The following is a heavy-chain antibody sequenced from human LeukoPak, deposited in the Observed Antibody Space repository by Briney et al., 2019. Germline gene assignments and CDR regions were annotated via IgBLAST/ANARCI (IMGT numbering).Heavy chain of an antibody. D-gene: IGHD4-17*01. Sequence: SETLSLTCTVSGYSISSGYYWGWIRQPPGKGLEWIGSIYHSGSTYYNPSLKSRVTISVDTSKNQFSLKLSSVTAADTAVYYCARLTTVTTWSFDWGQGTLVTVSS. CDR2: IYHSGST. CDR1: GYSISSGYY. CDR3: ARLTTVTTWSFD. J-gene: IGHJ4*02. V-gene: IGHV4-38-2*02.